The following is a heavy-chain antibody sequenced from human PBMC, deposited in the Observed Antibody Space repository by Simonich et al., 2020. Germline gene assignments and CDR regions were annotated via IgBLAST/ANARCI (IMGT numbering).Heavy chain of an antibody. J-gene: IGHJ6*03. D-gene: IGHD7-27*01. CDR1: GYTFTGYY. V-gene: IGHV1-2*02. CDR3: ARGALTGDYYYMDV. CDR2: SNPNSVGT. Sequence: QVQLVQSGAEVKKPGASVKVSCKASGYTFTGYYMHGVRQAPGQGLEWVGWSNPNSVGTNYAQKFQGRVTMTRDTSISTAYMELSRLRSDDTAVYYCARGALTGDYYYMDVWGKGTTVTVSS.